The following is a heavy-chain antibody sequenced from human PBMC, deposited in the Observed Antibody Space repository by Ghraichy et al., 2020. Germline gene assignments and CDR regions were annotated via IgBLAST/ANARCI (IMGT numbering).Heavy chain of an antibody. J-gene: IGHJ6*02. D-gene: IGHD5-24*01. V-gene: IGHV4-38-2*02. CDR3: ASGGTPAYKYYFGLDV. Sequence: SETLSLTCTVSGYSISSGYFWGWIRQSPGRGLQWIGSISHRGSAYYSLSLGYRFTISRDTSKNQFSLQLSSVTAADTAVYYCASGGTPAYKYYFGLDVWGQGITVTIS. CDR1: GYSISSGYF. CDR2: ISHRGSA.